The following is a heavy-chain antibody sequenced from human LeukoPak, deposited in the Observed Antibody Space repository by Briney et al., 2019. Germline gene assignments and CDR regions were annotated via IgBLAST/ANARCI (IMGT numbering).Heavy chain of an antibody. Sequence: ASVKVSCKASGYTFTGYYMHWVRQAPGQGLEWMGWINPNSGGTNYAQKFQGRVTMTRDTSISTAYMELSRLRSDDTAVYYCASYIRITIFVVGPGGFDPWGEGTLVTVSS. J-gene: IGHJ5*02. CDR3: ASYIRITIFVVGPGGFDP. CDR2: INPNSGGT. V-gene: IGHV1-2*02. D-gene: IGHD3-3*01. CDR1: GYTFTGYY.